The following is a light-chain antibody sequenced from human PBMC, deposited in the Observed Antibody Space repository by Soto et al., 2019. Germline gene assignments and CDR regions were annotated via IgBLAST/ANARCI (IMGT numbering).Light chain of an antibody. CDR1: QDIRND. CDR2: AAS. J-gene: IGKJ1*01. V-gene: IGKV1-6*02. Sequence: AIQMTQSPSSLSASVGDRVTITCRASQDIRNDLGWDQQKPGKAPKILINAASNLQSGVPSRFSGSGSGTEFTLTISSLQPEDFATYYCLQDYNYPRTFGQGTRVDVK. CDR3: LQDYNYPRT.